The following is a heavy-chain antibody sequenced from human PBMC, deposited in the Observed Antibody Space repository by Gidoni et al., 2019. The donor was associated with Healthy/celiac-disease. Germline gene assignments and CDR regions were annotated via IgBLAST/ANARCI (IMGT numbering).Heavy chain of an antibody. J-gene: IGHJ4*02. Sequence: EVQLVESGGGLVQPGGSLRLSCAASGFTVSSNYMSWVRQAPGKGLEWVSVIYSVGSTYYADSVKGRFTISRDNSKNTLYLQMNSLRAEDTAVYYCARVAYYYDSSGYYSLYYFDYWGQGTLVTVSS. CDR3: ARVAYYYDSSGYYSLYYFDY. D-gene: IGHD3-22*01. V-gene: IGHV3-66*01. CDR2: IYSVGST. CDR1: GFTVSSNY.